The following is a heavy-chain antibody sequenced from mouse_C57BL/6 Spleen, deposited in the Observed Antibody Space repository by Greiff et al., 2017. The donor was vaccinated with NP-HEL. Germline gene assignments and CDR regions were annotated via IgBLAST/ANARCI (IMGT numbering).Heavy chain of an antibody. Sequence: VKLQQPGAELVKPGASVKMSCKASGYTFTSYWITWVKQRPGQGLGWIGDIYPGSGSTNYNEKFKSKATLTVDTSSSTAYMQLSSLTSEDSAVYYCASQTAQAPFDDWGQGTTLTVSS. V-gene: IGHV1-55*01. J-gene: IGHJ2*01. D-gene: IGHD3-2*02. CDR3: ASQTAQAPFDD. CDR2: IYPGSGST. CDR1: GYTFTSYW.